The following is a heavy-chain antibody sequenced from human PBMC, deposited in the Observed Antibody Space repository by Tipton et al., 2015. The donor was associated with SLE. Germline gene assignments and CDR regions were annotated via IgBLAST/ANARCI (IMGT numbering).Heavy chain of an antibody. D-gene: IGHD2-15*01. CDR2: ISYSGSA. CDR3: SRAIDCSRGNCFSSLDS. V-gene: IGHV4-59*02. CDR1: DGSVSSHY. J-gene: IGHJ4*02. Sequence: TLSLTCTVSDGSVSSHYWSWFRQPPGERLDWMVVISYSGSADHSPPPKSRVSITIDTSKNQFSLKLPSVTAADTAVYYCSRAIDCSRGNCFSSLDSWCQGTLVAVSA.